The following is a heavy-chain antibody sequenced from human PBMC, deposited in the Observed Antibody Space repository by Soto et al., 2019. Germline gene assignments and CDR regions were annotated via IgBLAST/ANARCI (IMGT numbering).Heavy chain of an antibody. D-gene: IGHD4-17*01. Sequence: GESLKISCNGSGYSFTYYWIAWVRQMPGKGLEYMGIIYPIDSDTRYSPSFQGQVTISADKSINTAYLQWSSLKASDTAMYYCARHGFYGDYSSNYFDPWGQGTLVTVSS. V-gene: IGHV5-51*01. CDR1: GYSFTYYW. CDR2: IYPIDSDT. CDR3: ARHGFYGDYSSNYFDP. J-gene: IGHJ5*02.